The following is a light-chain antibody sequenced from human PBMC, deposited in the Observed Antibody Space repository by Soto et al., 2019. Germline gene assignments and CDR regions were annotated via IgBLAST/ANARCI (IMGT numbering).Light chain of an antibody. CDR1: SSDVGGYKY. CDR2: EVS. J-gene: IGLJ3*02. Sequence: HSALTQPPSASGSPGQSVTISCTGTSSDVGGYKYVSWYQQHPGKAPKLMIYEVSKRPSGVPDRFSGSKSGNTASLTVSGLQAEDEADYYCSSYAGRNNWVFGGGTKLTVL. CDR3: SSYAGRNNWV. V-gene: IGLV2-8*01.